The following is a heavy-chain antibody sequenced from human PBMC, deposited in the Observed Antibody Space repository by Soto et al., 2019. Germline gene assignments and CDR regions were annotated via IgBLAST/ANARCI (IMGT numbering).Heavy chain of an antibody. Sequence: QITLKESGPTLVKPTQTFTLTCPSLGSYLTTVGLVWGGFRQPPGKPLEWLALIYWDDDKRYSPSLKSRLTITKDTSKNQVVLTMTNMDPVDTATYYCAHAYYYGSGRLDYWGQGTLVTVSS. CDR1: GSYLTTVGLV. CDR2: IYWDDDK. V-gene: IGHV2-5*02. D-gene: IGHD3-10*01. CDR3: AHAYYYGSGRLDY. J-gene: IGHJ4*02.